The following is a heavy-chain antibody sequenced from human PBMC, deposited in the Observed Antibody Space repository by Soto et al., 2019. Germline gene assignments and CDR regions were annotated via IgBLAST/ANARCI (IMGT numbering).Heavy chain of an antibody. CDR3: AKSSSSWYYFDY. D-gene: IGHD6-13*01. Sequence: GGSLRLSCAASGFTFSSYAMSWVRQAPGKGLEWVSVISGSGGSTYYADSVKGRFTISRDNSKNTLYLRMNSLRAEDTAVYYCAKSSSSWYYFDYWGQRTLVTVSS. CDR1: GFTFSSYA. CDR2: ISGSGGST. J-gene: IGHJ4*02. V-gene: IGHV3-23*01.